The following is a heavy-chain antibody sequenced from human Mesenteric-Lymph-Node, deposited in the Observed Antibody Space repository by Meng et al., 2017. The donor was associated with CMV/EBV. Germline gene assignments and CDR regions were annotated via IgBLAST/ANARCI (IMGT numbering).Heavy chain of an antibody. J-gene: IGHJ4*02. CDR1: GFTFSSYA. V-gene: IGHV3-30*04. D-gene: IGHD1-26*01. Sequence: GESLKISCAASGFTFSSYAMHWVRQAPGKGLEWVAVISYDGSNKYYADSVKGRFTITRDNSKNTLYLQMNSLRAEDTAVYYCAKMGATGVYFDYWGQGTLVTVSS. CDR2: ISYDGSNK. CDR3: AKMGATGVYFDY.